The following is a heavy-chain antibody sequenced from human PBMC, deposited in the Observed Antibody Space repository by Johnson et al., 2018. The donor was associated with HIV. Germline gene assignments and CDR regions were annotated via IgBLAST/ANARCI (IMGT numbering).Heavy chain of an antibody. CDR1: DFTVGSIY. CDR3: AAIGGIGSRWSAAFDI. D-gene: IGHD6-13*01. Sequence: VQLVESGGGLVQPGGSMRLSCAASDFTVGSIYMSWVRKAPGKGLEWVSLIDSGGSSYYADSVKGRFTISRDNSKNTLYLQMNSLRVEDKAVYYCAAIGGIGSRWSAAFDIWGQGTMVTVSS. J-gene: IGHJ3*02. CDR2: IDSGGSS. V-gene: IGHV3-66*01.